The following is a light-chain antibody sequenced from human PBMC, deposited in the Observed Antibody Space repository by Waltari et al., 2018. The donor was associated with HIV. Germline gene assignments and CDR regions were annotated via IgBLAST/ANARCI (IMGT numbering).Light chain of an antibody. CDR1: QRISSW. V-gene: IGKV1-5*03. CDR3: QQYNSCPYT. CDR2: KAS. Sequence: DIQMTQSPSTLSASVGDRVTITCRASQRISSWLAWYQQKPGKAPKILIYKASSVESGVPSRFSGSGSGTEFTLTISSLQPDDFATYYCQQYNSCPYTFGQGTKLEIK. J-gene: IGKJ2*01.